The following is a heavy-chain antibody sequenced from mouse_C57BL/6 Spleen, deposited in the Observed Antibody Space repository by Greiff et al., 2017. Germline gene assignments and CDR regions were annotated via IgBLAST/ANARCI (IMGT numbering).Heavy chain of an antibody. Sequence: QVQLQQSGAELVRPGASVTLSCKASGYTFTDYEMHWVKQTPVHGLEWIGAIDPETGGTAYNQKFKGKAILTADKSSSTAYMELRSLTSEDSAVYYCTRGALYYGSSDVRYFDVWGTGTTVTVSS. D-gene: IGHD1-1*01. CDR2: IDPETGGT. CDR1: GYTFTDYE. V-gene: IGHV1-15*01. CDR3: TRGALYYGSSDVRYFDV. J-gene: IGHJ1*03.